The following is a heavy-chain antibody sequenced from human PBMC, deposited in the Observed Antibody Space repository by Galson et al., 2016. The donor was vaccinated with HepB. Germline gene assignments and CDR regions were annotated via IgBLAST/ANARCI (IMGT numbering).Heavy chain of an antibody. CDR3: ARDPAYGALDY. Sequence: SPRLSCAVSGFTFSKSWVAWVRQAPGKGLEWVANINDDRKEINYVDSVRGRFTVSRDDTRNSLYLQMNGLRAEDTAIYYCARDPAYGALDYWGQGTLVTVSP. D-gene: IGHD2-21*01. J-gene: IGHJ4*02. CDR1: GFTFSKSW. V-gene: IGHV3-7*01. CDR2: INDDRKEI.